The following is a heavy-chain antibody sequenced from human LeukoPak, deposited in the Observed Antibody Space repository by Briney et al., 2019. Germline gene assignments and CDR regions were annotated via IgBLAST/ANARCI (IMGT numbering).Heavy chain of an antibody. CDR3: ARGKVYGDYSFDY. J-gene: IGHJ4*02. CDR1: GYTFTSYD. Sequence: ASVKVSCKASGYTFTSYDINWVRQATGQGLEWMGWMNPNSGNTGYAQKFQGRVTITRNTSISTAYMELSSLRSGDTAVYYCARGKVYGDYSFDYWGQGTLVTVSS. D-gene: IGHD4-17*01. V-gene: IGHV1-8*03. CDR2: MNPNSGNT.